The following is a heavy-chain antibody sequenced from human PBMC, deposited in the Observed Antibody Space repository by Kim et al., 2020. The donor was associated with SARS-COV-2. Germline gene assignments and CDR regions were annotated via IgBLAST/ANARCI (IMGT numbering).Heavy chain of an antibody. CDR3: GRSRWSGYSDH. D-gene: IGHD5-12*01. CDR1: GFTFDDYW. Sequence: GGSLRLSCAASGFTFDDYWMYWVRQVPGRGLVWVSRINKNGATRHYEDSVKGRFDIFRDNSKNTLYLQMNSLRAEDTGVYYCGRSRWSGYSDHWGQGTQVTVSS. J-gene: IGHJ4*02. V-gene: IGHV3-74*01. CDR2: INKNGATR.